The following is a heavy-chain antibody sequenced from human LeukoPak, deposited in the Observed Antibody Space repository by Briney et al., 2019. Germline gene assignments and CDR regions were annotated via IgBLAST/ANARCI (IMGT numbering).Heavy chain of an antibody. J-gene: IGHJ4*02. CDR1: GFTFDDYA. CDR2: ISSSSSYI. CDR3: ALTSLRDIVVVVAPDY. D-gene: IGHD2-15*01. V-gene: IGHV3-21*01. Sequence: GGSLRLSCAASGFTFDDYAMHWVRQAPGKGLEWVSSISSSSSYIYYADSVKGRFTISRDNAKDSLYLQMNSLRAEDTAVYYCALTSLRDIVVVVAPDYWGQGTLVTVSS.